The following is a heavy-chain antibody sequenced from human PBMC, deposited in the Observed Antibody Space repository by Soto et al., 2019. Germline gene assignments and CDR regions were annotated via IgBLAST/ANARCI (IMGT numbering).Heavy chain of an antibody. CDR2: INHSGST. Sequence: QVQLQQWGAGLLKPSETLSLTCAVYGGSFSGYYWSWIRQPPGKGLEWIGEINHSGSTNYNPSLKGRVTISVDTSKDQFSLKLSSVNAADTAVYYCARVDGDYVADSWFDPWGQGTLVTVSS. CDR3: ARVDGDYVADSWFDP. V-gene: IGHV4-34*01. CDR1: GGSFSGYY. J-gene: IGHJ5*02. D-gene: IGHD4-17*01.